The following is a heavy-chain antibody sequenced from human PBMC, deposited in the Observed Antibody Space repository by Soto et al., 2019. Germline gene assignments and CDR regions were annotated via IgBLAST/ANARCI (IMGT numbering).Heavy chain of an antibody. CDR1: GGSISSGGYY. CDR3: ATFDYGDYVILDY. V-gene: IGHV4-31*03. D-gene: IGHD4-17*01. CDR2: IYYSGST. J-gene: IGHJ4*02. Sequence: QVQLQESGPGLVKPSQTLSLTCTVSGGSISSGGYYWSWIRQHPGKGLEWIGYIYYSGSTYYNPSLKSRVTKSGDTAKDQFPLKLSLVTAADTGVYYCATFDYGDYVILDYWGQGTLVTVSS.